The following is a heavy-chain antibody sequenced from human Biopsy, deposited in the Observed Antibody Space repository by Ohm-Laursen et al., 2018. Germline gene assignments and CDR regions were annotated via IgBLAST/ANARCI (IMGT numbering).Heavy chain of an antibody. CDR3: TRAGGGKIYGL. Sequence: SETLSLTCTVSGVSINTGGYYWTWIRQHPGTGLEWIGYIHSGNTLYNPSLKSRLTISVDTSRNQFSLKLTSVTAADTALYYCTRAGGGKIYGLWGQGTLVTVSS. D-gene: IGHD3-16*01. CDR1: GVSINTGGYY. CDR2: IHSGNT. J-gene: IGHJ4*02. V-gene: IGHV4-31*02.